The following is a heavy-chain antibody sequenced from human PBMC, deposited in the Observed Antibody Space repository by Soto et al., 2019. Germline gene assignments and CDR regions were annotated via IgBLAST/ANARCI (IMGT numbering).Heavy chain of an antibody. J-gene: IGHJ4*02. D-gene: IGHD3-9*01. CDR1: GGSISSYY. CDR2: IYYSGST. Sequence: SETLSLTCTVSGGSISSYYWSWIRQPPGKGLEWIGYIYYSGSTNYNPSLKSRVTISVDTSKNQFSLKLSSVTAAGTAVYYCARPILTDYRYTFDYWGLGTLVTVSS. CDR3: ARPILTDYRYTFDY. V-gene: IGHV4-59*01.